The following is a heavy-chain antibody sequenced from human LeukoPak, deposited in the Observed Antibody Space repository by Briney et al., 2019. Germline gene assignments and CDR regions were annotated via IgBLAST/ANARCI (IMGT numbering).Heavy chain of an antibody. CDR3: TTDPNHPYYYDSSGPPRGDY. V-gene: IGHV3-15*01. Sequence: GGSLRLSCAASGFTFSNAWMSWVRQAPGKGLEWVGRIKSKTDGGTTDYAAPVKGRFTISRDDSKNTLYLQMNSLKTEDTAVYYCTTDPNHPYYYDSSGPPRGDYWGQGTLVTVSS. J-gene: IGHJ4*02. CDR2: IKSKTDGGTT. D-gene: IGHD3-22*01. CDR1: GFTFSNAW.